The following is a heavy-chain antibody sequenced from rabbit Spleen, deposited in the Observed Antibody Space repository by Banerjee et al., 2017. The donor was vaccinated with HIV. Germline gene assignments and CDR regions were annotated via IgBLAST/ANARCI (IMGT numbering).Heavy chain of an antibody. D-gene: IGHD7-1*01. CDR3: ARFYAGYGDFGYAAM. J-gene: IGHJ4*01. Sequence: QEQLVESGGDLVQPGASLTLTCTASGFSFSSSYWICWVRQAPGKGLEWIACIVTGSSGSTYYASWAKGRFTISKASSTTVTLQMTSLTAADTATYFCARFYAGYGDFGYAAMWGPGTLVTVS. V-gene: IGHV1S45*01. CDR1: GFSFSSSYW. CDR2: IVTGSSGST.